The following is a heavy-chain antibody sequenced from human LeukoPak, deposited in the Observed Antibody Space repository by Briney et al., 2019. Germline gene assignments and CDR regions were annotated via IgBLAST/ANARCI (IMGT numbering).Heavy chain of an antibody. V-gene: IGHV4-39*07. CDR1: GGSISSSSYY. CDR3: ATYYYDSSGYGYYFDY. D-gene: IGHD3-22*01. J-gene: IGHJ4*02. Sequence: SETLSLTCTVSGGSISSSSYYWGWIRQPPGKGLEWIGSIYYSGSTYYNPSLKSRVTISVDTSKNQFSLKLSSVTAADTAVYYCATYYYDSSGYGYYFDYWGQGTLVTVSS. CDR2: IYYSGST.